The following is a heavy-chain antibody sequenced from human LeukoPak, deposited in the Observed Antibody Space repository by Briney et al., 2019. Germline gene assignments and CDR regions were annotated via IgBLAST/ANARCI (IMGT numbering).Heavy chain of an antibody. J-gene: IGHJ5*02. CDR1: GYTFTSYD. CDR3: ARGPPVTTFQRWFDP. CDR2: MNPNRGNT. Sequence: ASVKVSCKASGYTFTSYDINWVRQATGQGLEWMGWMNPNRGNTGYAQKFQGRVTMTRNTSISTAYMELSSLRSEDTAVYYCARGPPVTTFQRWFDPWGQGTLVTVSS. V-gene: IGHV1-8*01. D-gene: IGHD4-11*01.